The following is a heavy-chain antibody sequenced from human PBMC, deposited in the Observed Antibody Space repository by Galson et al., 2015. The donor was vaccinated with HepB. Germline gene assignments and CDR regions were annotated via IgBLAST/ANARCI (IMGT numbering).Heavy chain of an antibody. CDR3: ARVYYYDRSGRDAFDI. CDR2: IYYSGIT. V-gene: IGHV4-30-4*01. Sequence: TLSLTCTVSGGSITSGNYYWSWIRQPPGKGLEWFGCIYYSGITNYNPSLKSRGTISVDTSKNQFSLKLSSVTAADTAVYYCARVYYYDRSGRDAFDIWGQGTMVTVSS. D-gene: IGHD3-22*01. CDR1: GGSITSGNYY. J-gene: IGHJ3*02.